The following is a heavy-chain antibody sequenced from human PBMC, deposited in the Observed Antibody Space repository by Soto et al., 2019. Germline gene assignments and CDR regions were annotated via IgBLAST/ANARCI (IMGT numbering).Heavy chain of an antibody. Sequence: SVKVSCKASGGTFSSYAISWVRQAPGQGLEWMGWIIPIFGTANYAQKFQGRVTITGDASITTAYMELSSLRSEDTAVFYCARAYRPGSYYTWFDLWGQGTLVTVSS. CDR2: IIPIFGTA. D-gene: IGHD3-10*01. CDR1: GGTFSSYA. CDR3: ARAYRPGSYYTWFDL. V-gene: IGHV1-69*13. J-gene: IGHJ5*02.